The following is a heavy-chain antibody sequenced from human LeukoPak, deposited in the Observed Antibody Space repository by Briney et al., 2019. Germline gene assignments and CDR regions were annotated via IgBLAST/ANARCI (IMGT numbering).Heavy chain of an antibody. D-gene: IGHD6-13*01. CDR1: GYTFTSYD. Sequence: ASVNVSCKVSGYTFTSYDIDWVRQATGQGLEWMGWMNPNSGNTGFAQKFQGRLTMTRDTSISTAYMELTSLRPEDTAVYYCARGSGPAGSWGQGTLVTVSS. CDR2: MNPNSGNT. J-gene: IGHJ4*02. V-gene: IGHV1-8*01. CDR3: ARGSGPAGS.